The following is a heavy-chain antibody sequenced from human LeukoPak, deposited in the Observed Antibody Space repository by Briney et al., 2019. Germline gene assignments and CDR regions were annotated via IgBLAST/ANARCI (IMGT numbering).Heavy chain of an antibody. J-gene: IGHJ6*03. CDR3: ARSLRVRGVPDYMDV. D-gene: IGHD3-10*01. V-gene: IGHV3-53*01. Sequence: PGGSLRLSCAASGFTVSSNYMTWVRQAPGKGLEWVSVIYKNAITYYADTVKGRFTISRDNSENTLYLQMNSLRADDTAVYYCARSLRVRGVPDYMDVWGKGTTVTISS. CDR1: GFTVSSNY. CDR2: IYKNAIT.